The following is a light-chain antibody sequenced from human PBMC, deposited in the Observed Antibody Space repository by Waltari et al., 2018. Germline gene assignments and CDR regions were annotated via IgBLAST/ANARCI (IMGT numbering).Light chain of an antibody. CDR1: SSDVGSYNL. J-gene: IGLJ3*02. V-gene: IGLV2-23*01. Sequence: QSALTQPASMSGSPGQSITISCTGTSSDVGSYNLVSWYQHHPGKAPQLMIYEGSKRPSGVSNRFSGSKSDNMASLTISGLQAEDEADYYCCSYGGSSSNWVFGGGTKLTVL. CDR2: EGS. CDR3: CSYGGSSSNWV.